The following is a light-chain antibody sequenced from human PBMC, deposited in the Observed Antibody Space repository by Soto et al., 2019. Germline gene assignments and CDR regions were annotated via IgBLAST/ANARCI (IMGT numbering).Light chain of an antibody. CDR3: QSYDSSLSAHYV. CDR1: TSNIGAGYD. CDR2: GNN. Sequence: QSVLTQPPSVSGAPGQRVTISCTGSTSNIGAGYDVHWYQQLPGTAPKLLIYGNNNRPSGVPDRFSGSKSGTSASLAITGLQAEDDADYYCQSYDSSLSAHYVFGTGTKVTVL. V-gene: IGLV1-40*01. J-gene: IGLJ1*01.